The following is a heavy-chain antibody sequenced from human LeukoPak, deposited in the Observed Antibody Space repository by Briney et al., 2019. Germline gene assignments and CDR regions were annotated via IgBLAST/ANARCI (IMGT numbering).Heavy chain of an antibody. CDR3: ARAGYSSSWYRTSGFDY. V-gene: IGHV4-30-4*01. J-gene: IGHJ4*02. D-gene: IGHD6-13*01. CDR1: GGSISSGDYY. CDR2: IYYSGST. Sequence: SETLSLTCTVSGGSISSGDYYWSWIRQPPGKGLEWIGYIYYSGSTYYNPSLKSRVTISVDTSKNQFSLKLSSVTAADTAVYYCARAGYSSSWYRTSGFDYWGQGTLVTVSS.